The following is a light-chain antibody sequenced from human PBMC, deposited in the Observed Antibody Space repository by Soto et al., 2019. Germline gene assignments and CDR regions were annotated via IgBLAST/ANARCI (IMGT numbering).Light chain of an antibody. J-gene: IGKJ1*01. CDR2: DAS. CDR3: QQYNTYWT. Sequence: DIQMTQFPSALSASVGDRVTITCRASQNVNNWLAWYQHKPGKAPQLLIYDASVLVTGVPSRFSGSGSGTEFTLAISGLQSDDFATYYCQQYNTYWTFGPGTKVEVK. CDR1: QNVNNW. V-gene: IGKV1-5*01.